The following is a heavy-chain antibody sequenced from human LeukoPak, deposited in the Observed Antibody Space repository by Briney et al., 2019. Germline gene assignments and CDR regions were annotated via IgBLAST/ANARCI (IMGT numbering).Heavy chain of an antibody. D-gene: IGHD6-13*01. Sequence: ASVKVSCKASGYTFTGYYMHWVRQAPGQGLEWMGWISAYNGNTNYAQKLQGRVTMTTDTPTSTAHMELRSLRSDDTAVYYCARAIAAAGNFDYWGQGTLVTVSS. CDR2: ISAYNGNT. V-gene: IGHV1-18*04. CDR3: ARAIAAAGNFDY. J-gene: IGHJ4*02. CDR1: GYTFTGYY.